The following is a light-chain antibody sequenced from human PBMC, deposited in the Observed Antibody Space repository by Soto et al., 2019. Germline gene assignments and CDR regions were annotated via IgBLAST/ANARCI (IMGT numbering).Light chain of an antibody. Sequence: QSVLTQTPSVSGAPGQRVTISCTGRSSNIGAGYDVHWYQHLPGTAPKLLIYGTTNRPSGVPDRFSGSNSGISASLAITGLQAEDEADYYCLSYDSSLSASVFGAGTKLTVL. CDR1: SSNIGAGYD. V-gene: IGLV1-40*01. CDR3: LSYDSSLSASV. J-gene: IGLJ1*01. CDR2: GTT.